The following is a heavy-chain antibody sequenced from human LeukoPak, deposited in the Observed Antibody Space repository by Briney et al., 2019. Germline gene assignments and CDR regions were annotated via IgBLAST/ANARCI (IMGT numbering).Heavy chain of an antibody. D-gene: IGHD2-2*01. Sequence: PSETLSLTCTVSGGSISSSSYYWGWIRQPPGKGLEWIGSIYYSGSTYYNPSFKSRVTISVDTSKNQFSLKLSSVTAADTAVYYCARLRCSSTSCYYYYYYYMDVWGKGTTVTVSS. V-gene: IGHV4-39*07. CDR1: GGSISSSSYY. CDR3: ARLRCSSTSCYYYYYYYMDV. CDR2: IYYSGST. J-gene: IGHJ6*03.